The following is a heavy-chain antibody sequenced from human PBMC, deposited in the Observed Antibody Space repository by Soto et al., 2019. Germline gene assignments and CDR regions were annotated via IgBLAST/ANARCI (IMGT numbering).Heavy chain of an antibody. CDR2: IYPADSDA. Sequence: GESLKISCKADGYSFTRHWIGWVRQVPGRGLEWVAVIYPADSDARYSPSFRGRGTISVEISINTVYLQWRSLKASDTAIYYCARLPRPLHYDILTGYSSLGYYGMDVWGQGTKVTVSS. V-gene: IGHV5-51*01. CDR1: GYSFTRHW. D-gene: IGHD3-9*01. J-gene: IGHJ6*02. CDR3: ARLPRPLHYDILTGYSSLGYYGMDV.